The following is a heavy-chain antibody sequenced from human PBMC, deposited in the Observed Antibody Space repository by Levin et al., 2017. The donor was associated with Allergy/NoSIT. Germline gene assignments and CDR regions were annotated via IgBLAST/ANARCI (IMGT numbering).Heavy chain of an antibody. J-gene: IGHJ4*02. CDR3: AREVDIAVAGPFDH. V-gene: IGHV1-2*02. D-gene: IGHD6-19*01. CDR1: GYRLTGHY. CDR2: INPNSGDT. Sequence: ASVKVSCKASGYRLTGHYMHWVRQAPGQGLEWMGCINPNSGDTSYAQKFQGRVTMTRDTSISTVYMELRRLRSDDTAVYYCAREVDIAVAGPFDHWGQGTLVTVSS.